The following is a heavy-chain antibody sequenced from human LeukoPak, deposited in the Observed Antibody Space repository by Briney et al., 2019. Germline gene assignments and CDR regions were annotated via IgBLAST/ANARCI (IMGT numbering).Heavy chain of an antibody. D-gene: IGHD3/OR15-3a*01. CDR3: AKDRGDWDTNDAFDI. J-gene: IGHJ3*02. V-gene: IGHV3-23*01. Sequence: GGSLRLSCAASGFTFSSYGMSWVRQAPGKGLEWVSAISGSGGSTYYADSVKGRFTISRDNSKNTLYLQMNSLRAEDTAVYYCAKDRGDWDTNDAFDIWGQGTMVTVSS. CDR1: GFTFSSYG. CDR2: ISGSGGST.